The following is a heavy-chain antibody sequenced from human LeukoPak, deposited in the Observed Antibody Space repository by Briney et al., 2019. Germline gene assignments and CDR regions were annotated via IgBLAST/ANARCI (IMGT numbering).Heavy chain of an antibody. CDR3: ASSEPNYYDSTGYYSWFDP. CDR2: ISSSSSTI. J-gene: IGHJ5*02. V-gene: IGHV3-48*04. Sequence: PGGSLRLSCAASGFTFSSYSMNWVRQAPGKGLEWVSYISSSSSTIYYADSVKGRFTISRDNAKNSLYLQMNSLRAEDTAVYYCASSEPNYYDSTGYYSWFDPWGQGTLVTVSS. CDR1: GFTFSSYS. D-gene: IGHD3-22*01.